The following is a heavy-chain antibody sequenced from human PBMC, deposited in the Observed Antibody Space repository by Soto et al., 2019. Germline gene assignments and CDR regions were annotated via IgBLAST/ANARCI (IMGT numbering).Heavy chain of an antibody. CDR1: GYTFSSYD. Sequence: QVQLVQSGAEVKKPGASVKVSCKASGYTFSSYDINWVRQAPGQGLEWMGWMTPNSGQTGYAQQFQGRVTMTRDTTRRTAYLELSGLTSEDTAVYYCARVNYYGSGSYEDFHYYYAMDGWGQGTTVTVSS. J-gene: IGHJ6*02. CDR3: ARVNYYGSGSYEDFHYYYAMDG. V-gene: IGHV1-8*01. D-gene: IGHD3-10*01. CDR2: MTPNSGQT.